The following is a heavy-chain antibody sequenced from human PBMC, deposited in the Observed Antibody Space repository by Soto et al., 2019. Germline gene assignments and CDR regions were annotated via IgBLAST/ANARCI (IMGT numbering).Heavy chain of an antibody. CDR3: ARDEVVGATMTDNWFDP. J-gene: IGHJ5*02. CDR2: IIPIFGTA. V-gene: IGHV1-69*13. D-gene: IGHD1-26*01. CDR1: GGTFSSYA. Sequence: SVKVSCKASGGTFSSYAISWVRQAPGQGLEWMGGIIPIFGTANYAQKLQGRVTITADESTSTAYMELSSLRSEDTAVYYCARDEVVGATMTDNWFDPWGQGTLVTVSS.